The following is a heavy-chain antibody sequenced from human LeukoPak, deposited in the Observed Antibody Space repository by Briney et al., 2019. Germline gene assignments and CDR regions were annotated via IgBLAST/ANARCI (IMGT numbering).Heavy chain of an antibody. J-gene: IGHJ3*02. CDR1: GYSFTSYL. Sequence: GESLKISCQGFGYSFTSYLIGWVRQMPGKGMGWMGVIYPGDSRIRYNPSFQGQVTISVDKSISPAYLQWSSLKASDTAMYYCARVYYYGSGSYYERYFDIWGQGTMVTVSS. CDR2: IYPGDSRI. D-gene: IGHD3-10*01. CDR3: ARVYYYGSGSYYERYFDI. V-gene: IGHV5-51*01.